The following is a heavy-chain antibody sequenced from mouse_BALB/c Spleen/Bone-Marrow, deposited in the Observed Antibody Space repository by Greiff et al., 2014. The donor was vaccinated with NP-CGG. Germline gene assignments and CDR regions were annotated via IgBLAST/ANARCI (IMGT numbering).Heavy chain of an antibody. J-gene: IGHJ4*01. V-gene: IGHV1-14*01. CDR1: GYTFTSYV. CDR3: VRGVYYDYDEGALDY. D-gene: IGHD2-4*01. Sequence: EVQRVESGPELIKPGASVKMSCKASGYTFTSYVIHWVKQKPRQGLKWIGYIDPYNDGTKYNEKFKGKATLTSDKSSSTAYMDLSSLASEDSAVYYCVRGVYYDYDEGALDYWGQGTSVTVSS. CDR2: IDPYNDGT.